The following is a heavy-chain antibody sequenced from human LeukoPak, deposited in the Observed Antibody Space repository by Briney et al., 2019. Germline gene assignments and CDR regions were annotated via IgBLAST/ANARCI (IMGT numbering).Heavy chain of an antibody. CDR1: GFTFSSYE. CDR3: ARGSSWHNWFDP. CDR2: ISSSGSTI. D-gene: IGHD6-13*01. V-gene: IGHV3-48*03. J-gene: IGHJ5*02. Sequence: GGSLRLSCAASGFTFSSYEMNWVRQAPGKGLEWVSYISSSGSTIYYADSVKGRFTISRDNAKNSLYLQMDSLRAEDTAVYYCARGSSWHNWFDPWGQGTLVTVSS.